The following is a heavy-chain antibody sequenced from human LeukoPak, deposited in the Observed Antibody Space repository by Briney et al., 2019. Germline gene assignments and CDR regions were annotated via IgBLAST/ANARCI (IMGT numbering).Heavy chain of an antibody. CDR1: GFTFSSYA. CDR3: ARLNRGTYSDLDY. D-gene: IGHD4-17*01. CDR2: ISYDGSNK. J-gene: IGHJ4*02. Sequence: GGSLRLSCAASGFTFSSYAMHWVRQAPGKGLEWVAVISYDGSNKYYADSVKGRFTISRDNSKNTLYLQMNSLRAEDTAVYYCARLNRGTYSDLDYWGQGTLVTVSS. V-gene: IGHV3-30*04.